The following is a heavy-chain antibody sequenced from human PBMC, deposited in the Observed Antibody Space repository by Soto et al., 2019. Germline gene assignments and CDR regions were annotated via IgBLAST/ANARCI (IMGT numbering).Heavy chain of an antibody. Sequence: GGSLRLSCAASGFTFSRYAMSWVRQAPGKGLEWVSAISDSGGSTYCADSVKGRFTISRDNSKNTLYLQMNSLRAEDTAVYYCAKDKSSSHAEYFDYWGQGTLVTVSS. CDR2: ISDSGGST. V-gene: IGHV3-23*01. CDR1: GFTFSRYA. D-gene: IGHD6-6*01. CDR3: AKDKSSSHAEYFDY. J-gene: IGHJ4*02.